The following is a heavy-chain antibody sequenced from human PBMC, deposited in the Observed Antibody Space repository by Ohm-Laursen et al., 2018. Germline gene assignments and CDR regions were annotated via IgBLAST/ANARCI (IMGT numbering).Heavy chain of an antibody. V-gene: IGHV3-15*01. Sequence: SLRLSCAASGFTFSSYGMHWVRQAPGKGLEWVGRIKSKTDGGTTDYAAPVKGRFTISRDDSKNTLYLQINSLKTEDTAVYYCTTYYRRYFDYWGQGTLVTVSS. CDR2: IKSKTDGGTT. CDR3: TTYYRRYFDY. D-gene: IGHD3-10*01. CDR1: GFTFSSYG. J-gene: IGHJ4*02.